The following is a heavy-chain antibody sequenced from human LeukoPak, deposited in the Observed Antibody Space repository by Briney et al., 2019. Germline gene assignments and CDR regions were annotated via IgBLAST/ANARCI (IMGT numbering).Heavy chain of an antibody. CDR1: VYTFTSYG. V-gene: IGHV1-18*01. CDR3: ARGPYCSSTSCYDYYYYGMDV. CDR2: ISAYNGNT. Sequence: ASENVSCKASVYTFTSYGISWVRQAPGQGLEWMGWISAYNGNTNYAQKLQGRVTMTTDTSTSTAYMELRSLRSDDTAVYYCARGPYCSSTSCYDYYYYGMDVWGQGTTVTVSS. D-gene: IGHD2-2*01. J-gene: IGHJ6*02.